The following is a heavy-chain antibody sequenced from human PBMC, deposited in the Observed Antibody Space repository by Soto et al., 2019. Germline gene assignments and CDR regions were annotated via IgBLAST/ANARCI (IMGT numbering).Heavy chain of an antibody. Sequence: GSLRLSCTASGFTFSSYAMTWVRQAPGKGLDWVSAISGSGGTTYYADSVKGRFTISRDNSKNTLSLQMNSLRAEDTAVYYCAKVPRYCSGGSCFGGYFDYWGQGTLVTVSS. J-gene: IGHJ4*02. V-gene: IGHV3-23*01. CDR3: AKVPRYCSGGSCFGGYFDY. CDR1: GFTFSSYA. D-gene: IGHD2-15*01. CDR2: ISGSGGTT.